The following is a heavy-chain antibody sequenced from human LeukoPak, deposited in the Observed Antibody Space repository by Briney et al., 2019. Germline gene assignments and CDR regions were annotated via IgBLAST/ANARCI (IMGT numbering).Heavy chain of an antibody. CDR3: ARDFLEGGSIAAAKDY. CDR1: GFTFSSYS. D-gene: IGHD6-13*01. Sequence: PTGGSLRLSCAASGFTFSSYSMNWVRQAPGKGLEWVSYISSSSSTIYYADSVEGRFTISRDNAKNSLYLQMNSLRAEDTAVYYCARDFLEGGSIAAAKDYWGQGTLVTVSS. V-gene: IGHV3-48*01. CDR2: ISSSSSTI. J-gene: IGHJ4*02.